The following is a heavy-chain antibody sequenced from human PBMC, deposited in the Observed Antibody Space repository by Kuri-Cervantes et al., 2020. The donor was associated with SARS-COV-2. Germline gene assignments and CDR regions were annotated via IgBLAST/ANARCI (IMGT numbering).Heavy chain of an antibody. CDR1: GFTVSSNY. J-gene: IGHJ6*02. D-gene: IGHD1/OR15-1a*01. V-gene: IGHV3-53*04. CDR3: ARGGTSGYYYYGMDV. CDR2: IYSGGST. Sequence: GESLKISCAASGFTVSSNYMSWVRQAPGKGLEWVSVIYSGGSTYYADSVKGRFTISRHNSKNTLYLQMNSLRAEDTAVYYCARGGTSGYYYYGMDVWGQGTTVTVSS.